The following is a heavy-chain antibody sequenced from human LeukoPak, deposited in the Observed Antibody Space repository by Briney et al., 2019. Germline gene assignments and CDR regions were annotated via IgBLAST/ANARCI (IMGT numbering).Heavy chain of an antibody. D-gene: IGHD6-19*01. CDR2: IYFSGST. J-gene: IGHJ4*02. CDR1: GGSISGYY. CDR3: ARVYSSGWSFFDY. V-gene: IGHV4-4*07. Sequence: SETLSLTCTVSGGSISGYYWSWIRQPAGKGLEWIGRIYFSGSTSYNPSLNSRVTISIDRSKNQFSLKLSSVTAADTAVYFCARVYSSGWSFFDYWGQGTLVTVSS.